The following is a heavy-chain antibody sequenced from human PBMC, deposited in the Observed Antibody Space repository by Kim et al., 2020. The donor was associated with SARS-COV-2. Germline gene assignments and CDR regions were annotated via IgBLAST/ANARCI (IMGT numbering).Heavy chain of an antibody. CDR3: AREEFRSIAAAGRPSFDY. CDR2: INHSGST. CDR1: GGSFSGYY. J-gene: IGHJ4*02. D-gene: IGHD6-13*01. Sequence: SETLSLTCAVYGGSFSGYYWSWIRQPPGKGLEWIGEINHSGSTNYNPSLKSRVTISVDTSKNQFSLKLSSVTAADTAVYYCAREEFRSIAAAGRPSFDYWGQGTLVTVSS. V-gene: IGHV4-34*01.